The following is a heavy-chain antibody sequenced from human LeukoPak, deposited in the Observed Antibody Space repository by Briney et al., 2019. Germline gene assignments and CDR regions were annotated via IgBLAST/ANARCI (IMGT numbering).Heavy chain of an antibody. J-gene: IGHJ5*02. D-gene: IGHD2-15*01. CDR2: IIPIFGTA. CDR1: GYTFTSYG. CDR3: ARDLLGYSRSEYWFDP. V-gene: IGHV1-69*13. Sequence: AASVKVSCKASGYTFTSYGISWVRQAPGQGLEWMGGIIPIFGTANYAQKFQGRVTITADESTSTAYMELSSLRSEDTAVYYCARDLLGYSRSEYWFDPWGQGTLVTVSS.